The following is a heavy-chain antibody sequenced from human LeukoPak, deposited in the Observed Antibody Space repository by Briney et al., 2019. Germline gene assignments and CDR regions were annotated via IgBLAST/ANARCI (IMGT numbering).Heavy chain of an antibody. J-gene: IGHJ4*02. CDR1: GASISGSGYY. V-gene: IGHV4-39*01. CDR2: IYYSGST. CDR3: ARLSTTVTFFDY. D-gene: IGHD4-17*01. Sequence: SETLSLTCTVSGASISGSGYYWGWIRQPPGTGLEWIGSIYYSGSTYYNPSLKSRVTISVDTSKNQFSLKLSSVTAADTAVYYCARLSTTVTFFDYWGQGTLVTVSS.